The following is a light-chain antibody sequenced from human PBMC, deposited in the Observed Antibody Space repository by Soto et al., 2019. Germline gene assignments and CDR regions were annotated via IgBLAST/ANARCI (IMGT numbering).Light chain of an antibody. CDR3: SSYSTTSSPHVL. V-gene: IGLV2-14*01. Sequence: QSVLTQPASVSGSPGQSITISCTGTRSDVGHYNYVSWYQQHPGKAPKLLIYEVTYRPSGVSTRFSASKSGSTASLTISGIQAEDEADYYCSSYSTTSSPHVLFGGGTKLTVL. CDR1: RSDVGHYNY. CDR2: EVT. J-gene: IGLJ2*01.